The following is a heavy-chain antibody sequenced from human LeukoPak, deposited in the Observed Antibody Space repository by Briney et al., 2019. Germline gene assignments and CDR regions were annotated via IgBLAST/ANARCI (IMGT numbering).Heavy chain of an antibody. CDR2: IYYSGST. J-gene: IGHJ4*02. Sequence: PSETLSLTCTVSGGSISSSSYYWGWIRQPPGKGLEWIGSIYYSGSTYYNPSLKSRVTISIDTSKNQLSLSLRSVTAADTAVYYCARGAVLRYFDWLPHQDYYFDYWGQGTLVTVSS. CDR1: GGSISSSSYY. V-gene: IGHV4-39*07. CDR3: ARGAVLRYFDWLPHQDYYFDY. D-gene: IGHD3-9*01.